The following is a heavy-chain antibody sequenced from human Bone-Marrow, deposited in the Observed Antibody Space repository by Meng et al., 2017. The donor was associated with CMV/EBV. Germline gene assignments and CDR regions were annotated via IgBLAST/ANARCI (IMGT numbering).Heavy chain of an antibody. V-gene: IGHV3-30*02. CDR2: IRYDGSNK. CDR1: GFTFSSYG. Sequence: GESLKISCAASGFTFSSYGMHWVRQAPGKGLEWVAFIRYDGSNKYYADSVKGRFTISRDNSKNTLYLQMNRLRAEDTAGYYRANLGGDYDSSGYQMLRGGTFDYWGQGTLVTVSS. J-gene: IGHJ4*02. CDR3: ANLGGDYDSSGYQMLRGGTFDY. D-gene: IGHD3-22*01.